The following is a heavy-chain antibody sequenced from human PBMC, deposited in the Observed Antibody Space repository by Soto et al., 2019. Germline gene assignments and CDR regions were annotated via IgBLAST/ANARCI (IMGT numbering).Heavy chain of an antibody. CDR2: IYYSGST. J-gene: IGHJ6*02. CDR1: GGSVSSGSYY. CDR3: ARERRTRYYYYGMDV. V-gene: IGHV4-61*01. Sequence: LSLTCTVSGGSVSSGSYYWSWIRQPPGKGLEWIGYIYYSGSTNYNPSLKSRVTISVDTSKNQFSLKLSSVTAEDTAVYYCARERRTRYYYYGMDVWGQGTTVTVSS.